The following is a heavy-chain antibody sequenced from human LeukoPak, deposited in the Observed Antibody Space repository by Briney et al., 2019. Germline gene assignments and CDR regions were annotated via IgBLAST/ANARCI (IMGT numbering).Heavy chain of an antibody. CDR1: GFTFSGSA. Sequence: GGSLRLSCAASGFTFSGSAMHWVRQASGTGLEWVGRIRSKANNYATAYAASVKGRFTISRDGSKNTAYLQMNSLKTEDTAVYYCTKHPSDDGGAIDYWGQGTLVTVSS. D-gene: IGHD4-23*01. CDR2: IRSKANNYAT. J-gene: IGHJ4*02. V-gene: IGHV3-73*01. CDR3: TKHPSDDGGAIDY.